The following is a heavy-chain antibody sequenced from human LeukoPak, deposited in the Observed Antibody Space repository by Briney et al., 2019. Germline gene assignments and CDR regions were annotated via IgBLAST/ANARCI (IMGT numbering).Heavy chain of an antibody. D-gene: IGHD1-1*01. CDR3: ATLRKSFWIPEFDF. CDR1: GFTFSSYA. V-gene: IGHV3-23*01. J-gene: IGHJ4*02. Sequence: GGSLRLSCAASGFTFSSYAMSWVRQAPGKGLEWVSTISGSGDSTFYADSVKGRFTISRDNSKNTLYLQMNSLRAEDTAVYYCATLRKSFWIPEFDFWGQGTLVTVSS. CDR2: ISGSGDST.